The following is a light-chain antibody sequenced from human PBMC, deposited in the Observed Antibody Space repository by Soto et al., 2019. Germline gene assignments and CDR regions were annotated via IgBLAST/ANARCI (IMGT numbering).Light chain of an antibody. CDR3: QQPET. Sequence: EIVMTQSPATLSVSPGERAALSCRASQSVSSNVAWYQQKPGQAPRLLIYGASTRATGIPARFSGSGSGTEFTLTISSLQSEDFAVYYCQQPETFGQGTKVDIK. J-gene: IGKJ1*01. CDR2: GAS. CDR1: QSVSSN. V-gene: IGKV3-15*01.